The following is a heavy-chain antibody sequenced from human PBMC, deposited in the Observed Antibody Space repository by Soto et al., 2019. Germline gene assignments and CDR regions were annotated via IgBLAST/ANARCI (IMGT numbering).Heavy chain of an antibody. V-gene: IGHV1-69*13. D-gene: IGHD3-22*01. J-gene: IGHJ4*02. CDR3: ARNGEYYYDSSGYYPQYYFDY. Sequence: ASVKVSCKASGGTFSSYAISWVRQAPGQGLEWMGGIIPIFGTANYAQKFQGRVTITADESTSTAYMELSSLRSEDTAVYYCARNGEYYYDSSGYYPQYYFDYWGQGTLVTVYS. CDR2: IIPIFGTA. CDR1: GGTFSSYA.